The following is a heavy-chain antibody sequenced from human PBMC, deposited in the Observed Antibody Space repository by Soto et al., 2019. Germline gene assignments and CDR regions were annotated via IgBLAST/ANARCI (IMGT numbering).Heavy chain of an antibody. Sequence: GGPLSLSFAPFGLTVGGNYLSWVGQAPGKGLEWVSVIFSSGESFYADSVKGRFTISRDSSDNTVYLQMNSLKAEDTAVYYCARGGIGMVRTFDHWGQGTLVTVSS. CDR3: ARGGIGMVRTFDH. CDR1: GLTVGGNY. J-gene: IGHJ4*02. CDR2: IFSSGES. V-gene: IGHV3-53*01. D-gene: IGHD3-10*01.